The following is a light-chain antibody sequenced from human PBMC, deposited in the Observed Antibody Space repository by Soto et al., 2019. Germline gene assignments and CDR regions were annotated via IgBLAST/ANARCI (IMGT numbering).Light chain of an antibody. CDR3: QQYTSYS. CDR2: HDS. CDR1: QNISNW. V-gene: IGKV1-5*02. Sequence: DIQMTQSPSTVSASVGDSVTIIGRASQNISNWLACYQQKPGTGPKVLIYHDSTWQSRVPSRFSGSGSGTEFTLTISSLPPDDFATYYCQQYTSYSFGQGTQVDIK. J-gene: IGKJ1*01.